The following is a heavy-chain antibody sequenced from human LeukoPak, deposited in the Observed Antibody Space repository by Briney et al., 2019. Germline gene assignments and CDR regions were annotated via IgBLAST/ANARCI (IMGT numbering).Heavy chain of an antibody. J-gene: IGHJ4*02. CDR2: ISGSGSGL. V-gene: IGHV3-48*01. D-gene: IGHD3-22*01. CDR3: ARDPVFSDSSGYYFDY. CDR1: GFTFSNYN. Sequence: GESLRLSCAASGFTFSNYNMNWVRKAPGKGLECLAYISGSGSGLSFYNSVKGRFTISRDNDKNSLYLQMNSLRAEDTAVYYCARDPVFSDSSGYYFDYWGQGTLVTVSS.